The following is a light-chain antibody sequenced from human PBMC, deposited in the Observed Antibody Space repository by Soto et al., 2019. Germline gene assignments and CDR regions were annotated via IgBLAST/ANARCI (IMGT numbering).Light chain of an antibody. CDR1: SSDVGGYNY. CDR2: DVT. CDR3: SSYTNRNPVV. J-gene: IGLJ3*02. Sequence: QSVLTQPASVSGSPGQSITIFCTGTSSDVGGYNYVSWYQQRPGKPPKLMIYDVTNRPSGVSTRFSGSKSGSTASLTISGLQAEDEGDYYCSSYTNRNPVVFGGGTKLTVL. V-gene: IGLV2-14*03.